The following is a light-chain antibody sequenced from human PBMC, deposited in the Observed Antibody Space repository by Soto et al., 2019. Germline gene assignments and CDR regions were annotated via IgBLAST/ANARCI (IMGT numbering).Light chain of an antibody. Sequence: DIQMTQSPSSVSASVGDRVTITCRASQGISSRLAWYQQKPWKAPNLLIYSASILQSGVPSRFSGSGSETDFTLTIGSLQPEDFATYYCQQSNSFPLTFGGGTKVEIK. CDR1: QGISSR. J-gene: IGKJ4*01. V-gene: IGKV1-12*01. CDR3: QQSNSFPLT. CDR2: SAS.